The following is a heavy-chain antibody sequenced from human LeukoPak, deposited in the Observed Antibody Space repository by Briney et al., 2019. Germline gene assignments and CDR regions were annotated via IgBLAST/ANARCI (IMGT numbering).Heavy chain of an antibody. V-gene: IGHV3-30*18. D-gene: IGHD5-18*01. Sequence: GGSLRLSCAASGFTFSNYGMHWVRQAPGRGLEWVAVISYDGSNKHYADSVKGRFTITRDNSKNTLYLQMNSLRAEDTAIYYCAKGRSLGYSYGLLDYWGQGTLVTVSS. J-gene: IGHJ4*02. CDR3: AKGRSLGYSYGLLDY. CDR2: ISYDGSNK. CDR1: GFTFSNYG.